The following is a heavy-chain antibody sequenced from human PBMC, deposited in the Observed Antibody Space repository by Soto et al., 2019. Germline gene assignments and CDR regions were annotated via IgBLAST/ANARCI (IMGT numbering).Heavy chain of an antibody. CDR2: ISGSGGST. CDR1: GFTFSSYA. D-gene: IGHD2-2*01. Sequence: GSLRLSCAASGFTFSSYAMSWVRQAPGKGLEWVSAISGSGGSTYYADSVKGRFTISRDNSKNTLYLQMNSLSAEDTALYYCAKDVVVVPAAKWSSVLNWFDPWGQGTLVTVSS. J-gene: IGHJ5*02. V-gene: IGHV3-23*01. CDR3: AKDVVVVPAAKWSSVLNWFDP.